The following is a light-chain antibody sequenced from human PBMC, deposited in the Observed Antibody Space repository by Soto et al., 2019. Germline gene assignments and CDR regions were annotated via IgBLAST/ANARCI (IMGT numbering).Light chain of an antibody. CDR2: RAS. CDR1: QSVTTF. Sequence: DIQMTQSPSSLSASVGDRVTISCRTSQSVTTFLNWYQQKPGEAPKLLIYRASTLQTGIPSRFSGSGYGADFVLTISSLQPEDFATYYCQQSYNSPRTFGLGTKE. CDR3: QQSYNSPRT. V-gene: IGKV1-39*01. J-gene: IGKJ1*01.